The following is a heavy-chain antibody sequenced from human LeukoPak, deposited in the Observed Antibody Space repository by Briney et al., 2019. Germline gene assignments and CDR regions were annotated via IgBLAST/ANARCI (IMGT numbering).Heavy chain of an antibody. CDR3: ARRMAFDP. J-gene: IGHJ5*02. Sequence: SETLSLTCTVSGGSISSSSYYWGWIRQPPGKGLEWIGSIYYSGSTYYNPSLKSRVTISVDTSKNQFSLKLSSVTAADTAVYYCARRMAFDPWGQGTLVTVSS. CDR2: IYYSGST. D-gene: IGHD5-24*01. CDR1: GGSISSSSYY. V-gene: IGHV4-39*01.